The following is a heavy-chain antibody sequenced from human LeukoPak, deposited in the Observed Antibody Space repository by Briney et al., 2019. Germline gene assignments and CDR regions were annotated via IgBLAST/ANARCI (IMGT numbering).Heavy chain of an antibody. Sequence: SQTLSLTCTVSGGSISSGGYYWSWIRQHPGKGLEWIGYIYYSGSTYYDPSLKSRVTISVDTSKNQFSLKLSSVTAADTAVYYCAREVVRGPINWFDPWGQGTLVTVSS. J-gene: IGHJ5*02. D-gene: IGHD3-10*01. CDR3: AREVVRGPINWFDP. CDR1: GGSISSGGYY. CDR2: IYYSGST. V-gene: IGHV4-31*03.